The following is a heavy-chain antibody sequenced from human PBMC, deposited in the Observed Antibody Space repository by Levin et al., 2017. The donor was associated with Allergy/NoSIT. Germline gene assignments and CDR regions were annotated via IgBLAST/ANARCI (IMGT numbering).Heavy chain of an antibody. CDR1: GSTFTSYY. V-gene: IGHV1-46*01. CDR3: ARPTYIDVFGGMDV. CDR2: INPSGGST. D-gene: IGHD3-9*01. J-gene: IGHJ6*02. Sequence: GESLKISCKASGSTFTSYYMHWVRQAPGQGLEWMGIINPSGGSTSYAQKFQGRVTMTRDTSTSTVYMELSSLRSEDTAVYYCARPTYIDVFGGMDVWGQGTTVTVSS.